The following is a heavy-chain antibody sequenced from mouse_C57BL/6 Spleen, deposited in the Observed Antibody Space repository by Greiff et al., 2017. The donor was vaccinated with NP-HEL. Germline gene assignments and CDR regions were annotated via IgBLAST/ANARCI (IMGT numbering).Heavy chain of an antibody. V-gene: IGHV1-26*01. CDR1: GYTFTDYY. CDR3: ARRGKGDYAMDY. CDR2: INPNNGGT. Sequence: VQLQQSGPELVKPGASVKISCKASGYTFTDYYMNWVKQSHGKSLEWIGDINPNNGGTSYNQKFKGKATLTVDKSSSTAYMELRSLTSEDSAVYYCARRGKGDYAMDYWGQGTSVTVSS. J-gene: IGHJ4*01.